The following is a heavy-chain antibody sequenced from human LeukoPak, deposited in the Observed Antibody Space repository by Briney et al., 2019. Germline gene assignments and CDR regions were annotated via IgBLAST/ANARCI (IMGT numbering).Heavy chain of an antibody. J-gene: IGHJ4*02. CDR1: GGTFSSYA. V-gene: IGHV1-69*06. CDR2: IIPIFGTA. CDR3: ARDQGRRYGGNSYSFDY. D-gene: IGHD4-23*01. Sequence: SVKVSCKASGGTFSSYAISWVRQAPGQGLEWMGGIIPIFGTANYAQKFQGRVTITADKSTSTAYMELSSLRSEDTAVYYCARDQGRRYGGNSYSFDYWGQGTLVTVSS.